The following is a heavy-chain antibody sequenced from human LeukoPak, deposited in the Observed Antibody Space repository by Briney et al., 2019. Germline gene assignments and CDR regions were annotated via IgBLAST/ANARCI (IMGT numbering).Heavy chain of an antibody. V-gene: IGHV1-2*02. CDR2: ISPNSGGT. CDR3: ARVGETGENAFDI. CDR1: GYTFTGYY. D-gene: IGHD7-27*01. Sequence: ASVKVSCKASGYTFTGYYMHWVRQAPGQGLEWMGWISPNSGGTNYAQKFQGRVTMTRDTSISTAYMELSRLRSDDTAVYYCARVGETGENAFDIWGRGTMVTVSS. J-gene: IGHJ3*02.